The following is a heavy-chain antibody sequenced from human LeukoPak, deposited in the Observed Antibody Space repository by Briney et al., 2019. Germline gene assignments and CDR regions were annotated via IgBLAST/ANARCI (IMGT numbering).Heavy chain of an antibody. Sequence: GGSLRLACTASGFIFSNYWMHWVRQAPGKGLVWVSRINSDESRANYAESVKGRFTISRDNSKNTLYLQTSSLRGEDTAVYYCVRGNDYGDRNLYYFGYWGQGTLVTVSS. CDR3: VRGNDYGDRNLYYFGY. D-gene: IGHD4-17*01. J-gene: IGHJ4*02. CDR1: GFIFSNYW. V-gene: IGHV3-74*01. CDR2: INSDESRA.